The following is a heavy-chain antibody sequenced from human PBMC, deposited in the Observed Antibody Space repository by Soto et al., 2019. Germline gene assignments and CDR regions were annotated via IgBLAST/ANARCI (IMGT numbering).Heavy chain of an antibody. CDR2: LNHSGST. Sequence: QVQLQQWGAGLLKPSETLSLTCAVSGGSFSGHYWSWIRQPPGKGLEWIGELNHSGSTNYNPSLKGRVTISVDTSENQFSLTLSSVTAADTAVYFCARVGALGSSSCFDYWGQGTLVTVSS. CDR3: ARVGALGSSSCFDY. J-gene: IGHJ4*02. CDR1: GGSFSGHY. D-gene: IGHD6-13*01. V-gene: IGHV4-34*01.